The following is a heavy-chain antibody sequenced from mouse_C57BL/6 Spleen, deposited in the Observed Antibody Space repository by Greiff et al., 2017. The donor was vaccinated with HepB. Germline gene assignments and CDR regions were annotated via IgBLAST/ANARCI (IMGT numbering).Heavy chain of an antibody. J-gene: IGHJ3*01. CDR3: ARRRDSSGYWFAY. V-gene: IGHV1-69*01. CDR1: GYTFTSYW. CDR2: IDPSDSYT. D-gene: IGHD3-2*02. Sequence: QVQLQQPGAELVMPGASVKLSCKASGYTFTSYWMHWVKQRPGQGLEWIGEIDPSDSYTNYNQKFKGKSTLTVDKSSSTAYMQLSSLTSEDSAVYYCARRRDSSGYWFAYWGQGTLVTVSA.